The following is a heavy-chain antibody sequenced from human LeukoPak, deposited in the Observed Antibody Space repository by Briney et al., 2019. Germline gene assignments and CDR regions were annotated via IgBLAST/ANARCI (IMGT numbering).Heavy chain of an antibody. Sequence: SETLSLTCTVSGGSISSGDYYWSWIRQPPGKGLEWIGYIYYSGSTYYNPSLKSRVTISVDTSKNQFSLKLSSMTAADTAVYYCARAVTTIFGVVPYYFDYWGQGTLVTVSS. J-gene: IGHJ4*02. CDR2: IYYSGST. CDR3: ARAVTTIFGVVPYYFDY. CDR1: GGSISSGDYY. D-gene: IGHD3-3*01. V-gene: IGHV4-30-4*01.